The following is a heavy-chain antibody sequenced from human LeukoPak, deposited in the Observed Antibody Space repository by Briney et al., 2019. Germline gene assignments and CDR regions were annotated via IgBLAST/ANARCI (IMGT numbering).Heavy chain of an antibody. Sequence: GGSLKLSCAASGFTFSTYAMNWVRQAPGRGLQWVSSIDPSGYTIFYADSVKGRFTISRDNAKNSLYLRMNSLRAEDTALYFCASGIRERGFDYWGQGTQVTVSS. J-gene: IGHJ4*02. CDR2: IDPSGYTI. CDR1: GFTFSTYA. D-gene: IGHD1-1*01. CDR3: ASGIRERGFDY. V-gene: IGHV3-21*01.